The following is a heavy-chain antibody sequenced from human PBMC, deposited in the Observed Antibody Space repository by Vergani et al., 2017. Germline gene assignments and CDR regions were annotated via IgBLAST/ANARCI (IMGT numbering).Heavy chain of an antibody. V-gene: IGHV3-30*18. D-gene: IGHD4-17*01. CDR3: AKDLTGFFYGDYSAPFDY. Sequence: QVQLVESGGGLVKPGGSLRLSCAASGFTFSDYYMSWIRQAPGKGLEWVAVISYDGSNKYYADSVKGRFTISRDNSKNTLYLQMNSLRAEDTAVYYCAKDLTGFFYGDYSAPFDYWGQGTLVTVSS. CDR2: ISYDGSNK. CDR1: GFTFSDYY. J-gene: IGHJ4*02.